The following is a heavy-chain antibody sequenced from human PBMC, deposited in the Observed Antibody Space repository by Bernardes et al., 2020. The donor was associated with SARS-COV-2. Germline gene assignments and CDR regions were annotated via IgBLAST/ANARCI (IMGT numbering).Heavy chain of an antibody. CDR2: ISAYNCNT. V-gene: IGHV1-18*04. CDR3: ARGPGVHSAWYLEH. J-gene: IGHJ4*02. D-gene: IGHD6-19*01. CDR1: GYTFTNYG. Sequence: ASVKVSCKASGYTFTNYGINWVRQAPGQGLEWMGWISAYNCNTKYAPKLQGRVTMTTDTSTSTAYMGLRSLTSDDTAVYYCARGPGVHSAWYLEHWGQGTLVTVSS.